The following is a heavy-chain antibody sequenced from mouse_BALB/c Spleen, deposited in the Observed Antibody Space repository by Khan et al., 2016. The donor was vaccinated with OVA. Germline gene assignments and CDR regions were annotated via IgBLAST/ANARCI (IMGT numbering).Heavy chain of an antibody. D-gene: IGHD1-1*01. CDR1: GFSITSDYA. J-gene: IGHJ2*01. CDR3: ARVYGGDFDY. Sequence: EVQLQESGPGLVKPSQSLSLTCTVTGFSITSDYAWNWIRQFPGNKLEWMGYISYSGNTTFNPSLKSRFSITRDTSKNQFFLQLNSVTIEDTATYYCARVYGGDFDYWGQGTTLTVSS. V-gene: IGHV3-2*02. CDR2: ISYSGNT.